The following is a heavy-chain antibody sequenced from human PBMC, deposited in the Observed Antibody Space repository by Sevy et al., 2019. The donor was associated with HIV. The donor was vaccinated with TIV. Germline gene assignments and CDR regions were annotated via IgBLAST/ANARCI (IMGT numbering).Heavy chain of an antibody. J-gene: IGHJ6*02. D-gene: IGHD2-2*01. CDR1: GVSISSSSYS. CDR2: IYYSGTT. CDR3: ARVNHTSWFYHFHYGMDV. Sequence: SETLSLTCSVSGVSISSSSYSWGWIRQPPGKGLEWIGTIYYSGTTYYNPSLKSRVTISVGTSKKQFSLKLSSVTAADTAVYYCARVNHTSWFYHFHYGMDVWGQGTTVTVSS. V-gene: IGHV4-39*01.